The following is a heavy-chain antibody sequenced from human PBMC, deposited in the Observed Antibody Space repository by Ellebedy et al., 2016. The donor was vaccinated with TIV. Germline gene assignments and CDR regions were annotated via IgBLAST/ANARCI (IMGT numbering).Heavy chain of an antibody. Sequence: GESLKISCAASGFSFFTAWMNWVRQAPGKGLEWVGRIKTKTEGGTTDYAAPVKGRFTISRDDSKNTLYLQMNSLKTEETAVYYCTTVLHIGNYHGAFDIWGKGTMVTVSS. V-gene: IGHV3-15*07. CDR1: GFSFFTAW. CDR2: IKTKTEGGTT. CDR3: TTVLHIGNYHGAFDI. J-gene: IGHJ3*02. D-gene: IGHD1-26*01.